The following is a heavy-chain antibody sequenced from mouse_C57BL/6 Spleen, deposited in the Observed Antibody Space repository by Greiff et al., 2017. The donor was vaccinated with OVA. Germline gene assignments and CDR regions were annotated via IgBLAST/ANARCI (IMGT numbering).Heavy chain of an antibody. D-gene: IGHD2-5*01. CDR2: ISNGGGST. CDR3: ATSNGGYFDV. Sequence: EVQLVESGGGLVQPGGSLKLSCAASGFTFSDYYMYWVRQTPEKRLEWVAYISNGGGSTYYPDTVKGRFTISRDNAKNTLYLQMSRLKSEDTAMYYCATSNGGYFDVWGTGTTVTVSS. J-gene: IGHJ1*03. V-gene: IGHV5-12*01. CDR1: GFTFSDYY.